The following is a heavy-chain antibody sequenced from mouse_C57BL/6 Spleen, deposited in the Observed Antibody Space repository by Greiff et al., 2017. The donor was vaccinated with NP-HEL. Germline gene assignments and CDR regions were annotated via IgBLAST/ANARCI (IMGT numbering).Heavy chain of an antibody. J-gene: IGHJ2*01. CDR2: INPSNGGT. V-gene: IGHV1-53*01. D-gene: IGHD2-10*02. CDR3: ARRDPSFFDY. CDR1: GYTFTSYW. Sequence: LQPGTELVTPGASVKLSCKASGYTFTSYWMHWVKQRPGQRLEWIGNINPSNGGTNYNEKFKGKATLTVDKSSSTAYMQLSSLTSEDSAVYYCARRDPSFFDYWGQGTTLTVSS.